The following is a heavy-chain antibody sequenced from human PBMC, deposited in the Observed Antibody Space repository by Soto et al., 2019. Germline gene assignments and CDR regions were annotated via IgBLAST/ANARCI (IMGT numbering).Heavy chain of an antibody. J-gene: IGHJ4*02. D-gene: IGHD4-4*01. CDR2: IYHSGST. CDR3: ARGMTTVTTIDY. CDR1: GGSISSGGYS. Sequence: QLQLQESGSGLVKPSQTLSLTCAVSGGSISSGGYSWSWIRQPPGKGLEWIGYIYHSGSTYYNPSLKSRVPISVDRSQNQFSLKLSSVTAADTAVYYCARGMTTVTTIDYWGQGTLVTVSS. V-gene: IGHV4-30-2*01.